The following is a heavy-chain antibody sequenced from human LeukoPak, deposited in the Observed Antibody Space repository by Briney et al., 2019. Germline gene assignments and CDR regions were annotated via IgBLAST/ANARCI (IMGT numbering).Heavy chain of an antibody. V-gene: IGHV1-8*01. J-gene: IGHJ5*02. CDR3: ARVPEVWWSPIGTKYFDP. CDR2: MNPNSGST. Sequence: AAAVKVSCKASEYTFTSYVINWVRPATGQGLEWMGWMNPNSGSTDTAQKFQGRITRNRNTSTSTAYLKLSSLTSEDTADYYCARVPEVWWSPIGTKYFDPWGQGTLVTVSS. CDR1: EYTFTSYV. D-gene: IGHD2-21*01.